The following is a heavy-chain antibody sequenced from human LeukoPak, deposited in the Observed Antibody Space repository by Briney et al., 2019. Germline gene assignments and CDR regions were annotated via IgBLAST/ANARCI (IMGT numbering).Heavy chain of an antibody. CDR3: ASSIWAGYSGYEN. CDR1: GGSFSGYY. Sequence: SETLSLTCAVYGGSFSGYYWSWIRQPPGKGLEWIGEINHSGSTNYNPSLKSRVTISVDKSKNQFSLKLSSVTAADTAVYYCASSIWAGYSGYENWGQGTLVTVSS. J-gene: IGHJ4*02. CDR2: INHSGST. D-gene: IGHD5-12*01. V-gene: IGHV4-34*01.